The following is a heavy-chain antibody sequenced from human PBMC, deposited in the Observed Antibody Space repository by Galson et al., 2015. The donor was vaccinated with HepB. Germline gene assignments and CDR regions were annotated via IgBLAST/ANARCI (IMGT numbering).Heavy chain of an antibody. V-gene: IGHV4-31*03. CDR1: GGSVSSGGYY. CDR3: ARVSFEGYCCGGSCTDWIDP. D-gene: IGHD2-15*01. J-gene: IGHJ5*02. CDR2: IYYSGST. Sequence: TLSLTCIVSGGSVSSGGYYLSGIRQHPGKGLGGIGCIYYSGSTYYNASLKSRVTMSLDTSKNQFSLKLSSVTDADTAVYYCARVSFEGYCCGGSCTDWIDPWGQGTLVTVSS.